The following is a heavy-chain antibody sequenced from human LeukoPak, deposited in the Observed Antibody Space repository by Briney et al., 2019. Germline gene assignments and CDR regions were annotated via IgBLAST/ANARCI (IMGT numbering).Heavy chain of an antibody. CDR1: GYTFSTYG. J-gene: IGHJ5*02. Sequence: ASVKVSCKASGYTFSTYGLSWVRQAPGQGPEWMGWISADNGKTDYAQKFQGRVTMTTDTFTNTVYMELSSLRSEDTAVYYCARWMATIANWFDPWGQGTLVTVSS. CDR2: ISADNGKT. D-gene: IGHD5-24*01. CDR3: ARWMATIANWFDP. V-gene: IGHV1-18*01.